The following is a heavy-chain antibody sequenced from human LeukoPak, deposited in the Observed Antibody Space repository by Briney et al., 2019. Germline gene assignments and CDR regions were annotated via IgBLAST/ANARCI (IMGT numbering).Heavy chain of an antibody. CDR3: ARRAAAGPYYFDY. CDR1: GYTFTGYY. J-gene: IGHJ4*02. V-gene: IGHV1-18*04. CDR2: ISAYNGNT. Sequence: ASVKVSCKASGYTFTGYYMHWVCQAPAQGLEWMGWISAYNGNTNYAQKLQGRVTMTTDTSTSTAYMELRSLRSDDTAVYYCARRAAAGPYYFDYWGQGTLVTVSS. D-gene: IGHD6-13*01.